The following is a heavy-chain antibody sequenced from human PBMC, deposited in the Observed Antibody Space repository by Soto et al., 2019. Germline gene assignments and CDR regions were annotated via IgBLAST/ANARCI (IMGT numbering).Heavy chain of an antibody. V-gene: IGHV4-39*01. CDR3: ARQRLLRLKPDFDI. Sequence: KPSETLSLTCSVSGGSTSDKSYFWGWVRQSPGKGLEWIGSMYYSGSSYYNPSLKSRVAISVDTSRNQFSLKLRSVTAADKAVYFCARQRLLRLKPDFDIWGQGTLVTVSS. CDR2: MYYSGSS. CDR1: GGSTSDKSYF. J-gene: IGHJ4*02. D-gene: IGHD2-21*02.